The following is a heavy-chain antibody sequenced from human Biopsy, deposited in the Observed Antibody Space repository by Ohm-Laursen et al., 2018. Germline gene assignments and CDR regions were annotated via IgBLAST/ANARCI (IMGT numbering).Heavy chain of an antibody. J-gene: IGHJ5*02. CDR1: GFTFSNYA. CDR3: AKEVFSAVGTSGFDP. Sequence: GSLRLSCSASGFTFSNYAMSWVRQALGKGLEWVSGISGSGGRTYYAESMKGRFTISRDNSKKTVYLQMKSLRAEDTAVYYCAKEVFSAVGTSGFDPWGQGTLVTVSS. V-gene: IGHV3-23*01. D-gene: IGHD1/OR15-1a*01. CDR2: ISGSGGRT.